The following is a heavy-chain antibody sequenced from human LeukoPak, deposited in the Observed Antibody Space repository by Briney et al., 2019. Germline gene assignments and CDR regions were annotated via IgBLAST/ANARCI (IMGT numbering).Heavy chain of an antibody. CDR2: ISYDGSNK. CDR3: AKSGRGYDILTGYYDY. J-gene: IGHJ4*02. V-gene: IGHV3-30*18. CDR1: GFTFSDSS. Sequence: PGGSLKLSCAASGFTFSDSSMHWVRQAPGKGLEWVAVISYDGSNKYYADSVKGRFTISRDNSKNTLYLQMNSLRAEDTAVYYCAKSGRGYDILTGYYDYWGQGTLVTVSS. D-gene: IGHD3-9*01.